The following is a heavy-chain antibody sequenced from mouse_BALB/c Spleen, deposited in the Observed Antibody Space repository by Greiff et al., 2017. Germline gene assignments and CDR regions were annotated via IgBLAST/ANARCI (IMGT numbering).Heavy chain of an antibody. CDR2: ISSGGGST. D-gene: IGHD1-1*01. J-gene: IGHJ3*01. Sequence: DVKLVESGGGLVKPGGSLKLSCAASGFAFSSYDMSWVRQTPEKRLEWVAYISSGGGSTYYPDTVKGRFTISRDNAKNTLYLQMSSLKSEDTAMYYCARPFYYYGSSTWFAYWGQGTLVTVSA. CDR3: ARPFYYYGSSTWFAY. CDR1: GFAFSSYD. V-gene: IGHV5-12-1*01.